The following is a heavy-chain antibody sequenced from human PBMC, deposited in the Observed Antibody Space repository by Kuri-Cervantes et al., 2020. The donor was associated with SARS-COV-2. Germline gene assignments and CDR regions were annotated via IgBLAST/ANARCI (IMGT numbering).Heavy chain of an antibody. CDR2: IYYSGST. Sequence: SETLSLTCTVSGGSISSSSYYWGWIRQPPGKGLEWIGSIYYSGSTYYNPSLKSRVTISVDTSKNQFSLKLSSVTAADTAVYYCARRSRVNSSAVVHYYFDYWGQGTLVTVSS. V-gene: IGHV4-39*01. J-gene: IGHJ4*02. CDR1: GGSISSSSYY. CDR3: ARRSRVNSSAVVHYYFDY. D-gene: IGHD6-6*01.